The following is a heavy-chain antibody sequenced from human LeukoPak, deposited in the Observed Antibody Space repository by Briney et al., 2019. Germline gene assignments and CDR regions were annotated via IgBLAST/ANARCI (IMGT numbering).Heavy chain of an antibody. J-gene: IGHJ4*02. CDR2: YGPEHGET. CDR1: GSTLTEVS. V-gene: IGHV1-24*01. Sequence: ASVTLSFTLSGSTLTEVSMHWVRQAPEKGLECMGAYGPEHGETIYAQSFQGRVTMTDDSSTDTVYMDLSSLRSEDTAMYYCATDNFEFWGQGTQVTVSS. CDR3: ATDNFEF.